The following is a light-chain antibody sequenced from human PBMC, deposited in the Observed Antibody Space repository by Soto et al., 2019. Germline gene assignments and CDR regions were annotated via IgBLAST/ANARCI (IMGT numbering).Light chain of an antibody. CDR3: QQYNNWPRK. CDR1: QSVSSN. V-gene: IGKV3-15*01. J-gene: IGKJ1*01. Sequence: EIVMTQSPATLSVSPGERATLSCRASQSVSSNLAWYQQRPGQAPSLLIYGASTRATGIPARFSGSGSGTDFTLTISSLQSEDFAVYYCQQYNNWPRKFGQGTRWIS. CDR2: GAS.